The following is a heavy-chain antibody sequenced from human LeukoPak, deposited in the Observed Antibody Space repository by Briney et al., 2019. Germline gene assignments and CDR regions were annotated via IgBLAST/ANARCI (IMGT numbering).Heavy chain of an antibody. V-gene: IGHV4-39*01. CDR3: ARYPKSYSNGWIAFDI. D-gene: IGHD6-19*01. CDR1: GDSISSRNSY. Sequence: SETLSLTCSVSGDSISSRNSYWCWIRQSPGKGLEWIGSMYYSGNTYYNPSLRSRVTMSVDTSNNQFSLKLSSVTAADTAAYYCARYPKSYSNGWIAFDIWGQGTMVTVSS. J-gene: IGHJ3*02. CDR2: MYYSGNT.